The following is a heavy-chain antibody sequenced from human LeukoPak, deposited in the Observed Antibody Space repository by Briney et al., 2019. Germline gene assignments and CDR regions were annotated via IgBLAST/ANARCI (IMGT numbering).Heavy chain of an antibody. D-gene: IGHD3-10*01. CDR2: ISGSGGTT. CDR3: AKVPYSDYGAGRPPFMDV. CDR1: GFTFSSYA. Sequence: QPGGSLRLSCAASGFTFSSYAMSWVRQAPGKGLEWVSAISGSGGTTYYADSVKGRFTISRDNSKNTLYLQMDSLRAEDTAIHYCAKVPYSDYGAGRPPFMDVWGQGTTVAVSS. J-gene: IGHJ6*02. V-gene: IGHV3-23*01.